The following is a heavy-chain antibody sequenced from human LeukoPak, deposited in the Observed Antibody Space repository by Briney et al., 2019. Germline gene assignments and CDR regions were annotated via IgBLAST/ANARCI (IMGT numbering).Heavy chain of an antibody. V-gene: IGHV3-11*04. CDR1: GFTFSDYN. Sequence: GGSLRLSCVASGFTFSDYNMRWIRRAPGQGLERVSSISRSGSTKYYADSVKGRFTISRDNAKNSLYLQMNSLRAEDAAVYYCARADWDTAMIDYWGQGTLVTVSS. CDR2: ISRSGSTK. J-gene: IGHJ4*02. D-gene: IGHD5-18*01. CDR3: ARADWDTAMIDY.